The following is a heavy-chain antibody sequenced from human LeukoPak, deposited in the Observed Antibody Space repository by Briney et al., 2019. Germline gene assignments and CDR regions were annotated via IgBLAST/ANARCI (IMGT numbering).Heavy chain of an antibody. CDR1: RYTFTDYY. CDR3: ARGGWSLGYCSSSSCLDWFDP. D-gene: IGHD2-2*01. Sequence: ASVKVSCKASRYTFTDYYMHWVRQAPGQGLEGVGWINPNSGGTNYAQKYQGRVTMTRDTSISTAYMELSRLRSDDTAVYYCARGGWSLGYCSSSSCLDWFDPWGQGTLVTVSS. J-gene: IGHJ5*02. V-gene: IGHV1-2*02. CDR2: INPNSGGT.